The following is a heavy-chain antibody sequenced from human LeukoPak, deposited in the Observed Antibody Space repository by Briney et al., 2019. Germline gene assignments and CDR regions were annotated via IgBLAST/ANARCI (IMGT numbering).Heavy chain of an antibody. CDR1: GFTFNSYG. CDR3: AKDDYYDTSGYRD. Sequence: GGSQRLSCAASGFTFNSYGIHWVRQAPGKGLEWVALISYDGSNKYYADSVKGRFTISRDNSKNTLYLQMNSLRAEDTAVYYCAKDDYYDTSGYRDWGQGTLVTVSS. V-gene: IGHV3-30*18. J-gene: IGHJ4*02. CDR2: ISYDGSNK. D-gene: IGHD3-22*01.